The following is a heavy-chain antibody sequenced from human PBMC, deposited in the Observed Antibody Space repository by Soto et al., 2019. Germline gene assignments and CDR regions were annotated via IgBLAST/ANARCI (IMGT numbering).Heavy chain of an antibody. V-gene: IGHV3-23*01. J-gene: IGHJ4*02. CDR2: ISGSGGST. CDR3: AKVNSGYDHFYY. CDR1: GFTFSSYA. Sequence: EVQLLESGGGLVQPGGSLRISCAASGFTFSSYAMSWVRQAPGKGLEWVSAISGSGGSTYYADSVKGRFTISRDNAKNTRYLQMSSLRSEDTAVYYCAKVNSGYDHFYYWGQGTLVTVSS. D-gene: IGHD5-12*01.